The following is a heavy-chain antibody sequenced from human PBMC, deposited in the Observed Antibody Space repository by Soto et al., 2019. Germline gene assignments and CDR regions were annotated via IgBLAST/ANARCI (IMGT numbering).Heavy chain of an antibody. D-gene: IGHD6-19*01. CDR3: AKRRRQWLVTSDFNY. V-gene: IGHV3-30*18. CDR2: VSHDGSNT. J-gene: IGHJ4*02. Sequence: VRLVESGGGVVQPGRSLRLSCAASGFTFSDYAMHWVRQAPGKGLEWVAVVSHDGSNTNYEDSVKGLFTISTDSSKNTVSLEMTSRIAEDTAVYYCAKRRRQWLVTSDFNYWGQGALVTVSS. CDR1: GFTFSDYA.